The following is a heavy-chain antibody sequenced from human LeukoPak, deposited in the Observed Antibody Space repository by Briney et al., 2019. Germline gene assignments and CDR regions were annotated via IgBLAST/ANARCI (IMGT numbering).Heavy chain of an antibody. Sequence: SETLSLTCTVSSGSISSYYWSWIRQPPGKGLEWIGYIYYSGSTNYNPSLKSRVTISVDTSKDQFSLKLSSVTAADTAVYYCARGKTYYDISKDAFDIWGQGTMVTVSS. V-gene: IGHV4-59*01. CDR1: SGSISSYY. J-gene: IGHJ3*02. CDR2: IYYSGST. CDR3: ARGKTYYDISKDAFDI. D-gene: IGHD3-22*01.